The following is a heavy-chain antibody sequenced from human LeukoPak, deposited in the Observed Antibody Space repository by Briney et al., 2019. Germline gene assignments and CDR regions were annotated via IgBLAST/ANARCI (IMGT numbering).Heavy chain of an antibody. Sequence: GGSLRLSCAASGFTFDDYAMHWVRHAPGKGLEWVSGISWNSGSIGYADSVKGRFTISRDNAKNSLYLQMNSLRAEDTALYYCAKAKLVVGAHPFDYWGQGTLVTVSS. D-gene: IGHD1-26*01. J-gene: IGHJ4*02. V-gene: IGHV3-9*01. CDR3: AKAKLVVGAHPFDY. CDR2: ISWNSGSI. CDR1: GFTFDDYA.